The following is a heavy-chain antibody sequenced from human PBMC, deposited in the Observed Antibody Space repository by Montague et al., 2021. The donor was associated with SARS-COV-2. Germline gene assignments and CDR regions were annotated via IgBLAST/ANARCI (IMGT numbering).Heavy chain of an antibody. CDR1: GFTVSSNY. CDR2: IYSGGST. J-gene: IGHJ3*02. CDR3: ARARAYCGGDCYWGGAFDI. D-gene: IGHD2-21*02. Sequence: SLRLSCAASGFTVSSNYMSWVRQAPGKGLEWVSVIYSGGSTYYPASVKGRFTISRDNSKNTLYLQMNSLRAEDTAVYCCARARAYCGGDCYWGGAFDIWGQGTMVTVSS. V-gene: IGHV3-66*01.